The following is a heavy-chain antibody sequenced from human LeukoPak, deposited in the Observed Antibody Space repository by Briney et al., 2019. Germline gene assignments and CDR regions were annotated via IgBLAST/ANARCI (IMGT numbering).Heavy chain of an antibody. J-gene: IGHJ1*01. CDR1: GFTFSSYS. V-gene: IGHV3-21*01. Sequence: GGSLRLSCAASGFTFSSYSMNWVRQAPGKGLEWVSSISSDSHFIYCADSLKDRLTVSRDNAKNSLYLQLNGLRAEDTAVYYCTTPAAGPGAEYSRHWGQGTLVTVSP. CDR3: TTPAAGPGAEYSRH. CDR2: ISSDSHFI. D-gene: IGHD6-13*01.